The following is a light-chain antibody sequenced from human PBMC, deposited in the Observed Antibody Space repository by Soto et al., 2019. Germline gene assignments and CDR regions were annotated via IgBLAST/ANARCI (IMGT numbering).Light chain of an antibody. Sequence: QSALTQPRSVSGSPGQSVTISCTGINSYIGNYNYVSWYQQHPGKAPKVMIYDVSKRPSGVPDRFSGSKSGNTASLTISGLQYEDEADYYCCSYPGSHTWVFGGGTKLTVL. V-gene: IGLV2-11*01. J-gene: IGLJ3*02. CDR2: DVS. CDR1: NSYIGNYNY. CDR3: CSYPGSHTWV.